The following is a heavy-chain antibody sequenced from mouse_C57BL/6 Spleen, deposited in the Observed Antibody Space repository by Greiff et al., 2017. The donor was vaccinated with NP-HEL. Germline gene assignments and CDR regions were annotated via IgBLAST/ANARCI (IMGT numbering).Heavy chain of an antibody. CDR1: GYTFTDYY. J-gene: IGHJ3*01. Sequence: QVQLKQSGAELVRPGASVKLSCKASGYTFTDYYINWVKQRPGQGLEWIARIYPGSGNTYYNEKFKGKATLTAEKSSSTSSMQLNSPTAEDSSVYFCAREGGIYYDYDAWFAYWGQGTLVTVSA. D-gene: IGHD2-4*01. CDR3: AREGGIYYDYDAWFAY. CDR2: IYPGSGNT. V-gene: IGHV1-76*01.